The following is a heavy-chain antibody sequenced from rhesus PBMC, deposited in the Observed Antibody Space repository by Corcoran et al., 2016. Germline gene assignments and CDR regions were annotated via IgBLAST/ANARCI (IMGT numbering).Heavy chain of an antibody. J-gene: IGHJ4*01. CDR1: GGSISGYYY. CDR3: ASGEFWTGYSTHYFDY. D-gene: IGHD3-3*01. Sequence: QVQLQESGPGLVKPSETLSLTCAVSGGSISGYYYWSWIRQPPGKGLEWIGSSYGSGGSNSLNPSLQSRVTLSGDTSKNQFSLKLSSVTAADTAVYYCASGEFWTGYSTHYFDYWGQGVLVTVSS. V-gene: IGHV4S14*01. CDR2: SYGSGGSN.